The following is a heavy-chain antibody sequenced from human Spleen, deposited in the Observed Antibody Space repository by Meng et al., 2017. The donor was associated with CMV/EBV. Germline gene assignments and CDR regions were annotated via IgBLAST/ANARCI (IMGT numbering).Heavy chain of an antibody. Sequence: GESLKISCAASGFSFDDYGMSWVRQAPGKGLEWVSGIYWNGYNAEYADSVKGRFTISRDNAKNSLYLQMNSLRAEDTALYYCASLRVAYYLGAFDVWGRGTLVTVSS. CDR1: GFSFDDYG. CDR2: IYWNGYNA. V-gene: IGHV3-20*04. J-gene: IGHJ3*01. CDR3: ASLRVAYYLGAFDV. D-gene: IGHD5-24*01.